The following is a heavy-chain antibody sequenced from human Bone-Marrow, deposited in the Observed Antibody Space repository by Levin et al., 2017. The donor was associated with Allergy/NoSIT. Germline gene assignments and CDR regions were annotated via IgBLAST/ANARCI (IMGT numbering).Heavy chain of an antibody. CDR3: ATDSDKSGSYYGYYYYYGMDV. CDR1: GYTLTELS. J-gene: IGHJ6*02. Sequence: ASVKVSCKVSGYTLTELSMHWVRQAPGKGLEWMGGFDPEDGETIYAQKFQGRVTMTEDTSTDTAYMELSSLRSEDTAVYYCATDSDKSGSYYGYYYYYGMDVWGQGTTVTVSS. D-gene: IGHD1-26*01. CDR2: FDPEDGET. V-gene: IGHV1-24*01.